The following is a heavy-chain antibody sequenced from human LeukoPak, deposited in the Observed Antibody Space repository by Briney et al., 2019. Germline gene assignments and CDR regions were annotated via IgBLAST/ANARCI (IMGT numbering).Heavy chain of an antibody. Sequence: SQTLSLTRAISGDSVSSNNATWNWIRQSPSRGLEWRGRTYYRSKWYNDYALSVKSRITVNPDTSKNQFSLHLNSVTPEDTAVYYCVRDRAVAGTINWLDPWGQGTLVTVSS. D-gene: IGHD6-19*01. CDR2: TYYRSKWYN. V-gene: IGHV6-1*01. CDR3: VRDRAVAGTINWLDP. CDR1: GDSVSSNNAT. J-gene: IGHJ5*02.